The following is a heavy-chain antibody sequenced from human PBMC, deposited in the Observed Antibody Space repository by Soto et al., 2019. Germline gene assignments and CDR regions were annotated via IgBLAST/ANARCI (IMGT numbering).Heavy chain of an antibody. Sequence: PGGKVSSTSAAWNWKKKTPSRGLEWLGRTYYRSKWYNDYAVSVKSRITINPDTSKNQFSLQLNSVTPEDTAVYYCARDGGRSSGPYYSNGMAVLRKGTTV. D-gene: IGHD6-25*01. J-gene: IGHJ6*04. V-gene: IGHV6-1*01. CDR2: TYYRSKWYN. CDR1: GGKVSSTSAA. CDR3: ARDGGRSSGPYYSNGMAV.